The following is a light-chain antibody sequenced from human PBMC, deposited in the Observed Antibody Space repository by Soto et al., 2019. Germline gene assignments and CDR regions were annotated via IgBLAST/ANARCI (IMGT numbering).Light chain of an antibody. V-gene: IGLV2-11*01. J-gene: IGLJ1*01. CDR1: SSDVAAYNY. CDR2: DVT. CDR3: CSYAGSYTFV. Sequence: QSALTQPRSVSGSPGQSVTISCTGTSSDVAAYNYVSWYQQHPGKVPKLMIYDVTKRPSGVPDRFSGSISGNTASLTISGLQAEDEADYYCCSYAGSYTFVFGTGTKLTVL.